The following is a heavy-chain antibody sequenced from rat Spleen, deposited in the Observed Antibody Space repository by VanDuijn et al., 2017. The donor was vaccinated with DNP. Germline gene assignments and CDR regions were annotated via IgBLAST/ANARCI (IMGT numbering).Heavy chain of an antibody. CDR2: ISNTGDNP. D-gene: IGHD3-8*01. J-gene: IGHJ2*01. CDR1: RFSFSDYN. CDR3: TSNPHIRTAAPFDY. V-gene: IGHV5S10*01. Sequence: EVQLVESGGGLVQPGRSLKLSCGASRFSFSDYNMAWVRQAPKKGLEWVATISNTGDNPYYSDSVKGRFSLSRDNAKSTLYLQVNSLRSEDTATYYCTSNPHIRTAAPFDYWGQGVMVTVSS.